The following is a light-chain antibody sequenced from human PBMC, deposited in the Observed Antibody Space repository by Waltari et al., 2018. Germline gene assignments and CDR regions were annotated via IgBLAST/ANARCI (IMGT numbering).Light chain of an antibody. J-gene: IGKJ2*01. CDR2: DAS. Sequence: IVMTQSPATLSVSPGERATLSCRASQSVSSNLAWYQQKPGQAPRLLISDASTRATDIPARFSGSGSGTEFTLTISSLQSEDFAVYYCQQYNDWPPMYTFGQGTKLEI. V-gene: IGKV3-15*01. CDR1: QSVSSN. CDR3: QQYNDWPPMYT.